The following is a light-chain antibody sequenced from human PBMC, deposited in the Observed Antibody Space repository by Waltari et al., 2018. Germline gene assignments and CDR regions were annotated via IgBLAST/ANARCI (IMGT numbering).Light chain of an antibody. J-gene: IGLJ2*01. CDR3: SSYTSSIVV. Sequence: QSALTPSASVSGSPGQSIPVSCTGTSRAGGGYNSVSWYQQHPGKAPKLMIYDVSNRPSGVSNRFSGSKSGNTASLTISGLQAEDEADYYCSSYTSSIVVFGGGTKLTVL. V-gene: IGLV2-14*03. CDR1: SRAGGGYNS. CDR2: DVS.